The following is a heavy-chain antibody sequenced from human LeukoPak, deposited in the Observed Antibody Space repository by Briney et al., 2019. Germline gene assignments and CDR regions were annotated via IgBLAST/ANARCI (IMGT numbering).Heavy chain of an antibody. CDR3: AKDYGSSGWYRLFDY. D-gene: IGHD6-19*01. CDR2: ISWNSGSI. J-gene: IGHJ4*02. Sequence: GGSLRLSCAASGFTFDDYAMHWVRQAPGKGLEWVSGISWNSGSIGYADSVKGRFTISRDNAKNSLYLQMNSLRAEDTALYYCAKDYGSSGWYRLFDYWGQGTLVTVSS. V-gene: IGHV3-9*01. CDR1: GFTFDDYA.